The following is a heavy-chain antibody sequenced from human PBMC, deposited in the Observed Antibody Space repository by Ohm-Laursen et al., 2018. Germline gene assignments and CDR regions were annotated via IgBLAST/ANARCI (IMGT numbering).Heavy chain of an antibody. CDR3: AKTGQSVGYFDY. V-gene: IGHV3-9*01. J-gene: IGHJ4*02. CDR2: ISWNSGSI. CDR1: GFTFDDYV. Sequence: SLRLSCAASGFTFDDYVMHWVRQAPGKGLEWVSGISWNSGSIGYEDSVKGRFTISRDNAKNSLYLQMNSLRAEDTALYYCAKTGQSVGYFDYWGQGTLVTVSS. D-gene: IGHD4-11*01.